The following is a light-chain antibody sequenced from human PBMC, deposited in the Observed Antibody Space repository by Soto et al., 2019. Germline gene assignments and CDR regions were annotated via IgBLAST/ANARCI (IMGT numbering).Light chain of an antibody. Sequence: QSALTQPASVSGSPGQSITISCTGTTRDVGGYNYVSWYQQHPDKAPKLMIYEVTNRPSGVSNRFSGSKSGNTASLTISGLHAEDEADYYCSSYTSSDTLVVFGTGTKLTVL. CDR1: TRDVGGYNY. J-gene: IGLJ1*01. V-gene: IGLV2-14*01. CDR3: SSYTSSDTLVV. CDR2: EVT.